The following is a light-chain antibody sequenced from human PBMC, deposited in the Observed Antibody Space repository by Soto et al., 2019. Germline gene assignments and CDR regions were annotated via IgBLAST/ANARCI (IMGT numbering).Light chain of an antibody. CDR2: SNN. J-gene: IGLJ3*02. CDR1: SSNIGSTT. Sequence: QSVLTQPPSASGTPGQRVTLSCSGSSSNIGSTTVNWYQHLPGTAPKLLIYSNNHRPSGVPDRFSGSKSDTSASLAIRGLQSEDEADYYCAAWDDSLTGWVFGGGTKLTVL. CDR3: AAWDDSLTGWV. V-gene: IGLV1-44*01.